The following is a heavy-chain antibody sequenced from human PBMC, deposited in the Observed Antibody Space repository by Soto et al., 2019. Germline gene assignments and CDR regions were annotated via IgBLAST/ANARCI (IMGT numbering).Heavy chain of an antibody. Sequence: QVQLVQSGAEVKKPGASVKVSCKASGYTFTSYDINWVRQATGQGLEWMGWMNPNSGNTGYAQKFQGRVTMTRNTSISTAYMELSSLRSEDTAVYYCARLYCSGGSCYQDYYYYGMDVWGQGTTVTVSS. J-gene: IGHJ6*02. D-gene: IGHD2-15*01. CDR2: MNPNSGNT. CDR3: ARLYCSGGSCYQDYYYYGMDV. V-gene: IGHV1-8*01. CDR1: GYTFTSYD.